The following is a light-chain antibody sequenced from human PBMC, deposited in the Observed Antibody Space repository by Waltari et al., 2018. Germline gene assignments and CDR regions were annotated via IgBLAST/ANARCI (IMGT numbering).Light chain of an antibody. Sequence: HSALAQPPSASGSPGQSVTIPCTGTSSDVGGYNYVSWYQQHPGKAPNLMIYEVNKRPSGVPDRFSGSKSGNTASLTVSGLQAEDEADYYCSSYAGNKKVFGGGTKLTVL. CDR2: EVN. CDR1: SSDVGGYNY. J-gene: IGLJ2*01. CDR3: SSYAGNKKV. V-gene: IGLV2-8*01.